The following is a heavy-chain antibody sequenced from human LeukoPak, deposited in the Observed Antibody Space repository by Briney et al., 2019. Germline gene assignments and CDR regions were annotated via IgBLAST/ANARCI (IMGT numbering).Heavy chain of an antibody. CDR2: ISWNGGSI. Sequence: GGSLRLSCAASGFTFDDYAMHWVRQAPGKGLEWVSGISWNGGSIGYAYSVKGRFTISSDNAKNSLYLQMNSLRAEDTALYYCAKDAGPYSSSWYASRDSYYYYGMDVWGQGTTVTVSS. CDR3: AKDAGPYSSSWYASRDSYYYYGMDV. CDR1: GFTFDDYA. J-gene: IGHJ6*02. V-gene: IGHV3-9*01. D-gene: IGHD6-13*01.